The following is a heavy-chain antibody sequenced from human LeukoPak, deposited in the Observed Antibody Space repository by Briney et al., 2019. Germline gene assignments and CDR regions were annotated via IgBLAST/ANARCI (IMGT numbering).Heavy chain of an antibody. D-gene: IGHD3-16*01. CDR1: GFTFSSYA. Sequence: PGGSLRLSCAASGFTFSSYAMSWVRQAPGKGLEWVAGISAGGGSTYYADSVKGRFTISRDNAKNSLYLQMNSLRDEDTAVYYCARDLSGNDKVWGSKSYYSDYWGQGTLVTVSS. J-gene: IGHJ4*02. CDR3: ARDLSGNDKVWGSKSYYSDY. CDR2: ISAGGGST. V-gene: IGHV3-23*01.